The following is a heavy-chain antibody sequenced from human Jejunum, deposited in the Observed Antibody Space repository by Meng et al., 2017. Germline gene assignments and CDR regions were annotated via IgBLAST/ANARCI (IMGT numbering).Heavy chain of an antibody. CDR2: IAITQKL. CDR1: GGSSSSKY. V-gene: IGHV4-4*07. D-gene: IGHD3-22*01. CDR3: ATGGALHTTGSYPEYFRH. J-gene: IGHJ1*01. Sequence: QDPRQQSGPGSLKPSGPLPPLCTVSGGSSSSKYCAWLREPAGKRLEWIGRIAITQKLDYSPSLRSRVTMSIDTSKNQFSLRLPSVTAADTAVYYCATGGALHTTGSYPEYFRHWGQATLVTVSS.